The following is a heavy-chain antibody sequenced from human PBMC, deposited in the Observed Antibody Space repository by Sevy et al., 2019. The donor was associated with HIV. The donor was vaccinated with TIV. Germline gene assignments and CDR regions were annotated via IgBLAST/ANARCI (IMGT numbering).Heavy chain of an antibody. CDR3: ARERVYCSGGSCKPGGWFDP. CDR2: INPNSGGT. Sequence: ASVKVSCKASGYTFSGYDMHWVRQAPGQGLEWMGWINPNSGGTIYAQKFQGRVTLTRDTSISTAYMELSRLRSDDTAVYYCARERVYCSGGSCKPGGWFDPWGQGTLVTVSS. CDR1: GYTFSGYD. V-gene: IGHV1-2*02. J-gene: IGHJ5*02. D-gene: IGHD2-15*01.